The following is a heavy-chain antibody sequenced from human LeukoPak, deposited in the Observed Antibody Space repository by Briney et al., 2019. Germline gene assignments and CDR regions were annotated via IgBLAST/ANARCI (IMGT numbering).Heavy chain of an antibody. CDR3: AKKLLWFGELFDY. CDR2: ISSSSNYI. V-gene: IGHV3-21*01. Sequence: GGSLRLSCAASGFTFSSYSMNWVRQAPGKGLEWVSSISSSSNYIYYADSVKGRFTISRDNAKNSLYLQMNSLRAEDTAVYYCAKKLLWFGELFDYWGQGTLVTVSS. J-gene: IGHJ4*02. D-gene: IGHD3-10*01. CDR1: GFTFSSYS.